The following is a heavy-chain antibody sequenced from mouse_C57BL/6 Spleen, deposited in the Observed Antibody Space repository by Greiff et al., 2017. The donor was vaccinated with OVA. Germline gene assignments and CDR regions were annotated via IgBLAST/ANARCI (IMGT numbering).Heavy chain of an antibody. D-gene: IGHD1-1*01. J-gene: IGHJ3*01. CDR3: EVSTTVVATGAY. V-gene: IGHV5-17*01. CDR2: ISSGSSTI. Sequence: EVQLVESGGGLVKPGGSLRLSCAASGFTFTDYGMHWVRQAPEKGLEWVAYISSGSSTISYADTAKGRFTISSANAKKTRFMQMTSLGVDDTAMYYCEVSTTVVATGAYWGQGTLVTVSA. CDR1: GFTFTDYG.